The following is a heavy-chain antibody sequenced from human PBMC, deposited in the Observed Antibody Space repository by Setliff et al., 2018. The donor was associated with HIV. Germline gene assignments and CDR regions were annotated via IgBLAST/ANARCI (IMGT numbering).Heavy chain of an antibody. CDR2: MYPGTSTT. CDR3: ASLSGYSGDAFDV. Sequence: GESLKISCQGSGYSFSTYWIGWVRQMPGKGLEWMGIMYPGTSTTKYSPSFQGQVTISADKSISTTYLQWSSLKASDTAMYCCASLSGYSGDAFDVWGQGTMVTVSS. J-gene: IGHJ3*01. D-gene: IGHD3-22*01. CDR1: GYSFSTYW. V-gene: IGHV5-51*01.